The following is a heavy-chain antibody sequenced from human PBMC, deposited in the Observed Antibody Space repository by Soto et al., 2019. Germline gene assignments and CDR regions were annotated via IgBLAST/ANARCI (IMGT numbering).Heavy chain of an antibody. CDR2: ISYDGSNK. CDR1: GFTFSSYA. D-gene: IGHD4-17*01. Sequence: QVQLVESGGGVVQPGRSLRLSCAASGFTFSSYAMHWVRQAPDKGLEWVAVISYDGSNKYYADSVKGRFTISRDNSKNTLYLQMNSLRAEDTAVYYCARVATVTEYYFDYWGQGTLVTVSS. J-gene: IGHJ4*02. CDR3: ARVATVTEYYFDY. V-gene: IGHV3-30-3*01.